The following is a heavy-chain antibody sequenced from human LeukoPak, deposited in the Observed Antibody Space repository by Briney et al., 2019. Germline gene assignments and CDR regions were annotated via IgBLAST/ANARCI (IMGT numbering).Heavy chain of an antibody. CDR2: IDPSGGST. CDR3: ARAGTRNWFDP. J-gene: IGHJ5*02. D-gene: IGHD4-17*01. Sequence: ASVKVSCKASGYTFTGYYMHWVRQAPGQGLEWMGIIDPSGGSTSYAQKFQGRVTMTRDMSTSTVYMELSSLRSEDTAVYYCARAGTRNWFDPWGQGTLVTVSS. CDR1: GYTFTGYY. V-gene: IGHV1-46*01.